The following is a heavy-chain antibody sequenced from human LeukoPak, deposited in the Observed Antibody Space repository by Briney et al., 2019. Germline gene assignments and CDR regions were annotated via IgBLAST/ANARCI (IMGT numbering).Heavy chain of an antibody. Sequence: GGSLRLSGASSGCTFSGYNLNWVRQAPGKGMGRVSYISSSGSTIYFANSVKGRFTVSSDNAKNSLFLQMNSLIAEDTAVYYCARDLDPLNYWGQGTLVTVSS. V-gene: IGHV3-48*01. CDR1: GCTFSGYN. D-gene: IGHD3/OR15-3a*01. J-gene: IGHJ4*02. CDR2: ISSSGSTI. CDR3: ARDLDPLNY.